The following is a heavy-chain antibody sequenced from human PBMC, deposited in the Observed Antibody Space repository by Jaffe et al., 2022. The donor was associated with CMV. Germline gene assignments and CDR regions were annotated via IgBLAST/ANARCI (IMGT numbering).Heavy chain of an antibody. D-gene: IGHD2-21*02. CDR3: AKFHCGGDCYSYYYYGMDV. CDR1: GFTFSSYA. Sequence: EVQLLESGGGLVQPGGSLRLSCAASGFTFSSYAMSWVRQAPGKGLEWVSAISGSGGSTYYADSVKGRFTISRDNSKNTLYLQMNSLRAEDTAVYYCAKFHCGGDCYSYYYYGMDVWGQGTTVTVSS. CDR2: ISGSGGST. V-gene: IGHV3-23*01. J-gene: IGHJ6*02.